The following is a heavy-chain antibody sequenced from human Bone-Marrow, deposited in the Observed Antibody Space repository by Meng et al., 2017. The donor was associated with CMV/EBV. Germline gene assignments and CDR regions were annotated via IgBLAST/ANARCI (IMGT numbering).Heavy chain of an antibody. D-gene: IGHD3-10*01. V-gene: IGHV3-33*01. Sequence: GESLKISCAASGFTFSSYGLHWVRQGPGKGLEWVAVIWYDGSNKYYADSVKGRFTISRDNSKNTLYLQMNSLRAEDTAVYYCARGEGNPSTYYCSRSILRYGMDFWGQATTATFSS. J-gene: IGHJ6*02. CDR3: ARGEGNPSTYYCSRSILRYGMDF. CDR1: GFTFSSYG. CDR2: IWYDGSNK.